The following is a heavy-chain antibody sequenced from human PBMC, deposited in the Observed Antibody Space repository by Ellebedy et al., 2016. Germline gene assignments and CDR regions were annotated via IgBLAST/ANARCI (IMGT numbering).Heavy chain of an antibody. V-gene: IGHV4-59*08. Sequence: LETLSLTXTVSGGSISSYYWSWIRQPPGKGLEWFGYIYYSGSTNYNPSLKSRVTISVDTSKNQFSLKLSSVTAADTAVYYCARAERVGAAFDFWGRGLLVTVSS. J-gene: IGHJ4*02. CDR1: GGSISSYY. CDR2: IYYSGST. D-gene: IGHD1-26*01. CDR3: ARAERVGAAFDF.